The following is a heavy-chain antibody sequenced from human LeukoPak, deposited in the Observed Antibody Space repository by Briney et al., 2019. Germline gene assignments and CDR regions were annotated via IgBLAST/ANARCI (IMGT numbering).Heavy chain of an antibody. V-gene: IGHV3-48*03. CDR1: GFTFSSYE. CDR2: ISSSGSTI. J-gene: IGHJ4*02. D-gene: IGHD1-7*01. CDR3: ARGYWNYGRPTDY. Sequence: GGSLRLSCAASGFTFSSYEMNWVRQAPGKGLEWVSYISSSGSTIYYADSVKGRFTISRDNAKNSLYLQMNSLRAEDTAVYYCARGYWNYGRPTDYWGQGTLVTVSS.